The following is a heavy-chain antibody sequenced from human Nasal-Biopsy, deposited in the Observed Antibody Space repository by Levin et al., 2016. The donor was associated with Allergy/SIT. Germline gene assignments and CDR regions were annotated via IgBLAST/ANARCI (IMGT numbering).Heavy chain of an antibody. V-gene: IGHV1-18*04. CDR2: ISAYNGNT. J-gene: IGHJ3*02. Sequence: ASVKVSCKVFGYTFTSYGISWARQAPGQGLEWMGWISAYNGNTNYAQTLQGRVSMTTDTSTTTAYMELRSLRSDDTSVFYCARSSGASEADAFDIWGQGTMVTVSS. CDR1: GYTFTSYG. CDR3: ARSSGASEADAFDI. D-gene: IGHD2-15*01.